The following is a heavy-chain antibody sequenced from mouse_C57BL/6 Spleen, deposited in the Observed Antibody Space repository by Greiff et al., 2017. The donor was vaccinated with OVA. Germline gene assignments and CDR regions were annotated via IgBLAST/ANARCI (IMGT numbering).Heavy chain of an antibody. CDR3: ARRYYGSSYWYFDV. D-gene: IGHD1-1*01. J-gene: IGHJ1*03. CDR2: IYPGSGST. CDR1: GYTFTSYW. V-gene: IGHV1-55*01. Sequence: QVQLQQPGAELVKPGASVKMSCKASGYTFTSYWITWVKQRPGQGLEWIGDIYPGSGSTNYNEKFKSKATLTVDRSSSTAYMQLSSLTSEDSAVYYCARRYYGSSYWYFDVWGTGTTVTVSS.